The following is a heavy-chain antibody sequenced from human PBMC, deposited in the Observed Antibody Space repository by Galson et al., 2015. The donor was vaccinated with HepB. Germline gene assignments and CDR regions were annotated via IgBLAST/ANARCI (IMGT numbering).Heavy chain of an antibody. V-gene: IGHV1-18*01. CDR3: ARDGVATQDY. J-gene: IGHJ4*02. CDR2: ISGYSINT. D-gene: IGHD5-12*01. CDR1: GYTFSSNG. Sequence: SVKVSCKASGYTFSSNGISWVRQAPGQGLEWMGWISGYSINTYYTQKFQGRVALTRDESTSTAYMELRGLGSDDTAVYYCARDGVATQDYWGQGTLVTVSS.